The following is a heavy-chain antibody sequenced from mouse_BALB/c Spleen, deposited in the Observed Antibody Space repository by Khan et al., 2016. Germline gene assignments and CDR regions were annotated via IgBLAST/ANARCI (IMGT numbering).Heavy chain of an antibody. J-gene: IGHJ4*01. V-gene: IGHV4-1*02. CDR2: IDPDSITI. D-gene: IGHD1-1*01. CDR3: ARVSYSLLDY. Sequence: EVKLLESGGGLVQPGGSLKLSCAVSGFDFSRFWMSWVRQAPGKGLEWIGEIDPDSITINYTPSLKDKFIISRDNAKNTLFLQMSNVRSEDTALYYCARVSYSLLDYWGQGTSVTVSS. CDR1: GFDFSRFW.